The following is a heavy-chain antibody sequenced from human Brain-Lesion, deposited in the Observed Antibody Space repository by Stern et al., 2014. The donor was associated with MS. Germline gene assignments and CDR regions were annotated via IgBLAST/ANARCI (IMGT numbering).Heavy chain of an antibody. CDR1: GGSISSGGYY. CDR3: ARGRVVPGFQYYATDV. J-gene: IGHJ6*02. V-gene: IGHV4-61*02. CDR2: IFNSGST. Sequence: VQLEESGPGLVKPSQTLSLSCTVSGGSISSGGYYWSWIRQPAGKGLEWIGRIFNSGSTRHNPSLKSRVTISIDTSKNHFPLRLNSMTAADTAVYYCARGRVVPGFQYYATDVWGQGTTVIVSS. D-gene: IGHD2-2*01.